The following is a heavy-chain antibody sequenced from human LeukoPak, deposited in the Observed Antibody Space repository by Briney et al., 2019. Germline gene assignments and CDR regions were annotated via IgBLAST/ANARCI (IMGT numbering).Heavy chain of an antibody. D-gene: IGHD3-22*01. J-gene: IGHJ4*02. V-gene: IGHV1-69*13. CDR3: ARGITMIAQIDY. CDR2: IIPIFGTA. CDR1: GYTFSSYA. Sequence: SVKVSCKASGYTFSSYAISWVRQAPGQGLEWMGGIIPIFGTANYAQKFQGRVTITADESTSTAYMELSSLRSEDTAVYYCARGITMIAQIDYWGQGTLVTVSS.